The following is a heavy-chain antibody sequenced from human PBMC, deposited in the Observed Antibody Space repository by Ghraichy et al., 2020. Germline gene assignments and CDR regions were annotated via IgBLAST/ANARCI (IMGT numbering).Heavy chain of an antibody. CDR2: ITSSSRTK. Sequence: GESLNISCVGSGFTFSGYSMNWVRQSPGKGLEWVSYITSSSRTKSYADSVKGRFTISRDNAQNSLSLQMDSLRAEDTAIYYCAREVGSGSYTRGMDVWGQGTTVTVSS. CDR1: GFTFSGYS. V-gene: IGHV3-48*01. J-gene: IGHJ6*02. CDR3: AREVGSGSYTRGMDV. D-gene: IGHD3-10*01.